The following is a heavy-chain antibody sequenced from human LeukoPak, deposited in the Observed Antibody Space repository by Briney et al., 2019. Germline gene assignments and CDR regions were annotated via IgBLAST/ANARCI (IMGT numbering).Heavy chain of an antibody. CDR3: ARDSAMVRGRPYYFDY. CDR2: IYPSGGST. D-gene: IGHD3-10*01. V-gene: IGHV1-46*01. CDR1: GYTFTSYY. J-gene: IGHJ4*02. Sequence: ASVKVSCKASGYTFTSYYIHWVRQAPGQGLEWMGIIYPSGGSTSYAQKFQGRVTMTRDTSTSTVYMELSSLRSEDTAVYYCARDSAMVRGRPYYFDYWGQGTLVTVSS.